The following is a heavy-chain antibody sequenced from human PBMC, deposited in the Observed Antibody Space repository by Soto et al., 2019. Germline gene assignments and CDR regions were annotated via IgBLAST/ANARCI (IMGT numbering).Heavy chain of an antibody. D-gene: IGHD1-26*01. V-gene: IGHV4-39*01. J-gene: IGHJ6*02. Sequence: SETLSLTCTVSGGSISSSSYYWGWFRQPPGKGLEWIGSIYYSGSTYYNPSLKSRVTISVDTSKNQFSLKLSSVTAADTAVYYCARSGSYYPLYYYGMDVWGQGTTVTV. CDR1: GGSISSSSYY. CDR3: ARSGSYYPLYYYGMDV. CDR2: IYYSGST.